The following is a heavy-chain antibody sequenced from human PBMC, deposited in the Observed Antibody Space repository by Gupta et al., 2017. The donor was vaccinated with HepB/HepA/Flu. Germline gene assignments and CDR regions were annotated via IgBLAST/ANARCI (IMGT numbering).Heavy chain of an antibody. V-gene: IGHV3-48*03. CDR3: ARTPRRFYEYFDY. CDR1: GFTFSSYE. D-gene: IGHD2/OR15-2a*01. Sequence: EVQLVESGGGLVQPGGSLRLSCAASGFTFSSYEMNWVRQAPGKGLEWVSYISSSGSPIYYADSVKGRFTSSRDNAKNSLYLQMNSLRAEDTAVYFCARTPRRFYEYFDYWGQGTQVTASS. CDR2: ISSSGSPI. J-gene: IGHJ4*02.